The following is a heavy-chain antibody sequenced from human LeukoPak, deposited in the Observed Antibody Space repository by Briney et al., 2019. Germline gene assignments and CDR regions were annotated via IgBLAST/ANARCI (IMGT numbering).Heavy chain of an antibody. CDR1: GYTFTSYG. CDR2: IIPILGIA. D-gene: IGHD2-21*02. Sequence: GASVKVSCKASGYTFTSYGISWVRQAPGQGLEWMGRIIPILGIANYAQKFQGRVTITADKSTSTAYMELSSLRSEDTAVYYCAREDIVVVTPNLHQYYGMDVWGQGTTVTVSS. CDR3: AREDIVVVTPNLHQYYGMDV. V-gene: IGHV1-69*04. J-gene: IGHJ6*02.